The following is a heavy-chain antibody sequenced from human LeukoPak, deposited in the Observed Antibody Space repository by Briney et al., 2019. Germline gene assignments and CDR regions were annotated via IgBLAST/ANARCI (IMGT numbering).Heavy chain of an antibody. Sequence: GGSLRLSCAASGFTFDDYAMHWVRQAPGKGLEWVSGISWSSGSIGYADSVKGRFTISRDNAKNSLYLQMNSLRAEDTALYYCAKATPYGSGSYYNVPLDYWGQGTLVTVSS. CDR2: ISWSSGSI. CDR1: GFTFDDYA. J-gene: IGHJ4*02. D-gene: IGHD3-10*01. V-gene: IGHV3-9*01. CDR3: AKATPYGSGSYYNVPLDY.